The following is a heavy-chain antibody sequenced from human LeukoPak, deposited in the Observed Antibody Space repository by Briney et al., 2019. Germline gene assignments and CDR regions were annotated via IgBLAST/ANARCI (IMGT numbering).Heavy chain of an antibody. Sequence: PSETLSLTCTVSGGSISSHYWSWLRQPPGKGLEWLGYIYYSGSTYYNPTLKSRVTISVDTSKNQFSLKLSSVTAADTAVYYCARVGGMITFGGVIAYYFDYWAREPWSPSPQ. J-gene: IGHJ4*02. CDR1: GGSISSHY. V-gene: IGHV4-59*08. CDR2: IYYSGST. CDR3: ARVGGMITFGGVIAYYFDY. D-gene: IGHD3-16*02.